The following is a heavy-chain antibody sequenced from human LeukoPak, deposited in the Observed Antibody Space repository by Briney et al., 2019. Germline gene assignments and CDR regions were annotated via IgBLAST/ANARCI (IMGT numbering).Heavy chain of an antibody. CDR2: ISYDGSNK. V-gene: IGHV3-30-3*01. Sequence: PGGSLRLSCAASGFTFSSYAMHWVRQAPGKGLEWVAVISYDGSNKYYADSVKGRFTISRDNSKNTLYLQMNSLRAEDTAVYYCAREDYYDSSGYYYGAFDIWGQGTMVTVSS. CDR3: AREDYYDSSGYYYGAFDI. CDR1: GFTFSSYA. J-gene: IGHJ3*02. D-gene: IGHD3-22*01.